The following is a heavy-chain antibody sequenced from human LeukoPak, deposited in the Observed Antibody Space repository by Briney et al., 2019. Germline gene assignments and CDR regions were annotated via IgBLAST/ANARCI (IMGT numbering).Heavy chain of an antibody. J-gene: IGHJ3*02. Sequence: SETLSLTCTVSGGSISSYYWSWIRQPPGKGLEWIGYIYYSGTTNYNPSLKSRVTISVDTSKNQFSLKLSSVTAADTAVYHCAREEAPYDSSGYRIWGQGTMVTVSS. CDR2: IYYSGTT. CDR1: GGSISSYY. V-gene: IGHV4-59*01. CDR3: AREEAPYDSSGYRI. D-gene: IGHD3-22*01.